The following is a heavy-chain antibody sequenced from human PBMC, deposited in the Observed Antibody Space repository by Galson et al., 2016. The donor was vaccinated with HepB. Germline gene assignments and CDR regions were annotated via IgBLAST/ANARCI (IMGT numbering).Heavy chain of an antibody. CDR2: FTPSNGGT. Sequence: SVKVSCKASGYNFNLYYMHLLRQAPGHGLEWMGWFTPSNGGTNFAQKFQGRVTMTRDTSIGTAYMELTGLTSDDTAVYYCARMSHFDGMSYVALDIWGRGTAVTVTS. D-gene: IGHD3-3*02. CDR1: GYNFNLYY. CDR3: ARMSHFDGMSYVALDI. V-gene: IGHV1-2*02. J-gene: IGHJ3*02.